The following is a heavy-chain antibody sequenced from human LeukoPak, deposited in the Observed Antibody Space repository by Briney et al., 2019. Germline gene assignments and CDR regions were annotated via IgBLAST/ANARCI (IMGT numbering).Heavy chain of an antibody. CDR2: IIPIFGTA. V-gene: IGHV1-69*13. D-gene: IGHD2-2*01. Sequence: SVKVSCKASGYTFTSYGISWVRQAPGQGLEWMGGIIPIFGTANYAQKFQGRVTITADESTSTAYMELSSLRSEDTAVYYCARAPFMPKVVPAAIGWFDPWGQGTLVTVSS. CDR3: ARAPFMPKVVPAAIGWFDP. CDR1: GYTFTSYG. J-gene: IGHJ5*02.